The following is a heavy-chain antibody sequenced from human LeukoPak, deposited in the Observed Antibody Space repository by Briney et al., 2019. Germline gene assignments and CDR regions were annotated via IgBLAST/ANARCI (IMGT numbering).Heavy chain of an antibody. J-gene: IGHJ6*03. D-gene: IGHD6-13*01. CDR3: ARGRRSSSWFNYYMDV. V-gene: IGHV4-34*01. CDR1: GGSFSGYY. CDR2: INHSGST. Sequence: PSETLSLTCAVYGGSFSGYYWSWIRQPPGKGLEWIGEINHSGSTNYNPSLKSRVTISVDTSKNQFSLKLSSVTAADTAVYYCARGRRSSSWFNYYMDVWGKGTTVTVSS.